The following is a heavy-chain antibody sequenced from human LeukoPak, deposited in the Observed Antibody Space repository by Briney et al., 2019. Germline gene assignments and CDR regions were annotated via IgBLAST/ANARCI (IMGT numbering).Heavy chain of an antibody. CDR2: INWNGGST. CDR1: GFTFDDYG. V-gene: IGHV3-20*04. D-gene: IGHD2-2*01. J-gene: IGHJ4*02. CDR3: ARDLRGCSSTSCPFDY. Sequence: GGSLRLSCAASGFTFDDYGMSWVRQAPGKGLEWVSGINWNGGSTGYADSVKGRFTISRDNAKNSLYLQMNSLRAEDTALYYCARDLRGCSSTSCPFDYWGQGTLVTVSS.